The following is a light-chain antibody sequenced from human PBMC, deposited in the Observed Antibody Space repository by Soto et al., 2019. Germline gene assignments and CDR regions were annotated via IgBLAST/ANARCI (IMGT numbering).Light chain of an antibody. CDR2: AAS. Sequence: EIVLTQSPATLSLSPGERATLSCRASQSVRNYLAWYQQKPGQARRLLIYAASSRATGIPARFSGSGSGTDFTLTISGLEPEDFAVYYCQQRSNWPPGYTFGQGTKLEIK. J-gene: IGKJ2*01. CDR3: QQRSNWPPGYT. CDR1: QSVRNY. V-gene: IGKV3-11*01.